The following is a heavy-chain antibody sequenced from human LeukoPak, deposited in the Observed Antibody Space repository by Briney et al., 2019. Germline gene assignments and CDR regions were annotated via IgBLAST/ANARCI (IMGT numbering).Heavy chain of an antibody. CDR3: ARNAGYSDLNY. CDR1: GGSFSGYY. Sequence: SETLSLTCAVYGGSFSGYYLSWIRQPPGKGLEWIGEINHSGSTNYNPSLKSRVTISVDTSKNQFSLKLSSVTAADTAIYYCARNAGYSDLNYWGQGVLVTVSS. J-gene: IGHJ4*02. D-gene: IGHD3-22*01. CDR2: INHSGST. V-gene: IGHV4-34*01.